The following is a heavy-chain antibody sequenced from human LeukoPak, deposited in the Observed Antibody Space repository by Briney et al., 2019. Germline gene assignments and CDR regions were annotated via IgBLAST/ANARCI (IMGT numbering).Heavy chain of an antibody. V-gene: IGHV1-69*04. J-gene: IGHJ4*02. CDR1: GGTFITYA. D-gene: IGHD1-1*01. CDR3: ARVLIPGTDYLDS. Sequence: SVKVSCKASGGTFITYAISWVRQTPGQRLEWMGRIIPILAIANYAQKFQGRVTLTADRSTSTAYMELSSLRSEDTAVYYCARVLIPGTDYLDSWGQGTLGTVSS. CDR2: IIPILAIA.